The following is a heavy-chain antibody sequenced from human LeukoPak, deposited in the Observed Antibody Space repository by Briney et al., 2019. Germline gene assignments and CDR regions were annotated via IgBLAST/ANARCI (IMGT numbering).Heavy chain of an antibody. J-gene: IGHJ3*02. V-gene: IGHV3-66*01. D-gene: IGHD5-12*01. CDR3: ARGWSGYDTVAQDAFDI. Sequence: ETLSLTCTVSGGSISSYYWSWVRQAPGKGLEWVSVIYSGGSTYYAGSVKGRFTISRDNSKNTLYLQMNSLRAEDTAVYYCARGWSGYDTVAQDAFDIWGQGTMVTVSS. CDR2: IYSGGST. CDR1: GGSISSYY.